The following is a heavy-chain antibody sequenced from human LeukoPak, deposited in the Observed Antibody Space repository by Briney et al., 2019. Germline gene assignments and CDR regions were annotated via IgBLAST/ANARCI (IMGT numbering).Heavy chain of an antibody. V-gene: IGHV5-51*01. Sequence: KPGESLKISCKGSGYSFTSYWIGWVRQMPGKGLEWMGIIYPHDSDMRYSPAFQGQVTISADKSINTAYLQWSSLKASGTAMYYCARTYGDKELDYWGQGTLVTVSS. CDR2: IYPHDSDM. CDR1: GYSFTSYW. D-gene: IGHD4-17*01. CDR3: ARTYGDKELDY. J-gene: IGHJ4*02.